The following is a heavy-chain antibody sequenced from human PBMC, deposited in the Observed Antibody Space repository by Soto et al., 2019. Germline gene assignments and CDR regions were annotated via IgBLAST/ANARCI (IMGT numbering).Heavy chain of an antibody. CDR1: GGSISSYY. CDR2: IYTSGST. J-gene: IGHJ5*02. V-gene: IGHV4-4*07. Sequence: QVQLQESGPGLVKPSETLSLTCTVSGGSISSYYWSWIRQPAGKGLEWIGRIYTSGSTNYNPSLKSRVPMSVDTSKNQFSMKLSSVTAADTAVYYCARGKEGLTGTKGKGWFDPWGQGNLVTVSS. D-gene: IGHD1-20*01. CDR3: ARGKEGLTGTKGKGWFDP.